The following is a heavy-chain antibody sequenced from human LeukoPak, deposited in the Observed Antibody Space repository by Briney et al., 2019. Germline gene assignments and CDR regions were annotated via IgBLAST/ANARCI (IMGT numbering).Heavy chain of an antibody. CDR1: GFTFDDYA. V-gene: IGHV3-43*02. CDR2: ISGDGGST. J-gene: IGHJ4*02. Sequence: PGGSLRLSCAASGFTFDDYAMHWVRQAPGKGLEWVSLISGDGGSTYYADSVKGRFTISRDNSKNSLYLQMNSLRTEDTALYYCAKDGIGYSGYSNRDYFDYWGQGTLVTVSS. CDR3: AKDGIGYSGYSNRDYFDY. D-gene: IGHD5-12*01.